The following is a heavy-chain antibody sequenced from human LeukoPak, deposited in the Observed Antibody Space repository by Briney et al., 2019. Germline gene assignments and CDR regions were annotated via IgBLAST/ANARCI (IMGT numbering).Heavy chain of an antibody. CDR3: ARDPTPNVYGGTFDY. D-gene: IGHD4-23*01. CDR2: ISYDGSNK. V-gene: IGHV3-30*04. J-gene: IGHJ4*02. Sequence: KPGGSLRLSCAASGFTFSSYAMHWVRQAPGKGLEWVAVISYDGSNKYYADSVEGRFTISRDNSKNTLYLQMNSLRAEDTAVYYCARDPTPNVYGGTFDYWGQGTLVTVSS. CDR1: GFTFSSYA.